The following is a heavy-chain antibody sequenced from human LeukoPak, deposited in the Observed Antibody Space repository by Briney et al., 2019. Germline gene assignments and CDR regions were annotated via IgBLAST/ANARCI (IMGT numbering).Heavy chain of an antibody. D-gene: IGHD6-13*01. J-gene: IGHJ6*02. Sequence: GGSLRLSCAASGFTFSSYAMHWVRQAPGKGLEWVAVISYDGSNKYYADSVKGRFTISRDNSKNTLYLQMNSLRAEDTAVYYCASPSYSSSWYGFYHYYYGMDVWGQGTTVTVSS. V-gene: IGHV3-30-3*01. CDR3: ASPSYSSSWYGFYHYYYGMDV. CDR2: ISYDGSNK. CDR1: GFTFSSYA.